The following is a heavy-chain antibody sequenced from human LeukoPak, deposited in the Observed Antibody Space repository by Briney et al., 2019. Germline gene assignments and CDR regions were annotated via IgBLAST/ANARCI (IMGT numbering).Heavy chain of an antibody. V-gene: IGHV4-61*02. CDR3: ARNAPEGLDY. J-gene: IGHJ4*02. CDR1: GGSITSGTNY. Sequence: SQTLSLTCTVSGGSITSGTNYWTWIRQPAGRGLEWIGRIYNRGGTDYNPSLKSRITISLDTSKNQFSLKLNSMTAADTAVYYCARNAPEGLDYWGQGTLVTVSS. D-gene: IGHD2-2*01. CDR2: IYNRGGT.